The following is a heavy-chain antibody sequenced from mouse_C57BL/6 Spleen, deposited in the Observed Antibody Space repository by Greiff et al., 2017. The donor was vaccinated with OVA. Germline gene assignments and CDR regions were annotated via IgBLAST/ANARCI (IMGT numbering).Heavy chain of an antibody. CDR1: GYSITSGYD. D-gene: IGHD1-1*01. CDR2: ISYSGST. Sequence: DVQLQESGPGMVKPSQSLSLTCTVTGYSITSGYDWHWIRHFPGNKLEWMGYISYSGSTNYNPSLKSRISITHDTSKNHFFLKLNSVTTEDTATYYCARDYYYGSSRYWYFDVWGTGTTVTVSS. V-gene: IGHV3-1*01. J-gene: IGHJ1*03. CDR3: ARDYYYGSSRYWYFDV.